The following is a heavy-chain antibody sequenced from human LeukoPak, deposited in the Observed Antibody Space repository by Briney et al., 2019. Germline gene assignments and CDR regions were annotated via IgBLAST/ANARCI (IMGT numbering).Heavy chain of an antibody. J-gene: IGHJ4*01. V-gene: IGHV3-21*01. CDR3: ARDDRDISSYRFDY. D-gene: IGHD6-6*01. CDR2: ISSNSRDI. Sequence: GGSLRLSCAASGFTFNTYSMNWVREAPGKGLEWVSSISSNSRDIYYADSVKGRFTISRDNAKNSLHLQMNSLRAEDTAVYYCARDDRDISSYRFDYWGHGILVTVSS. CDR1: GFTFNTYS.